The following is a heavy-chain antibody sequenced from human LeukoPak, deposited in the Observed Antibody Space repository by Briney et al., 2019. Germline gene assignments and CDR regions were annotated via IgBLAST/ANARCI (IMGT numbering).Heavy chain of an antibody. Sequence: GESLRLSCSASGFTFSSYNMNWVPQAPGKGLEWVSSITSGSSYIFYADSVKGRFTISRDNAKNSLYLHMNSLGADDTAVYYCARYSGSYRDSWGQGTLVTVSS. CDR3: ARYSGSYRDS. J-gene: IGHJ4*02. CDR2: ITSGSSYI. D-gene: IGHD1-26*01. V-gene: IGHV3-21*01. CDR1: GFTFSSYN.